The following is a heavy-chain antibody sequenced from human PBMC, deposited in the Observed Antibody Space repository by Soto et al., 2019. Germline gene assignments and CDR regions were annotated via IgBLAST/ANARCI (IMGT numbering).Heavy chain of an antibody. CDR2: ISYDGSNK. D-gene: IGHD6-13*01. CDR1: GFTFSSYA. Sequence: LRLSCAASGFTFSSYAMHWVRQAPGKGLEWVAVISYDGSNKYYADSVKGRFTISRDSSKNTLYLQMNSLRAEDTAVYYCARDSPLDSSSWYWFDPWGQGTLVTVSS. J-gene: IGHJ5*02. V-gene: IGHV3-30-3*01. CDR3: ARDSPLDSSSWYWFDP.